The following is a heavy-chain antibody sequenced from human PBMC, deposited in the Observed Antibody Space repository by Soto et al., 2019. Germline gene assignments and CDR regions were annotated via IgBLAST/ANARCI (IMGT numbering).Heavy chain of an antibody. V-gene: IGHV1-69*12. J-gene: IGHJ5*02. Sequence: QVQLVQSGAEVKKPGSSVKVSCKASGGTFSSYAISWVRQAPGQGLEWMGGIIPIFGTANYAQKFQGRVTITADESTSTAYMELSSLRAEDTDVYYCGRGRWVKESFWFDPWGQGTLVTVSS. CDR1: GGTFSSYA. CDR3: GRGRWVKESFWFDP. CDR2: IIPIFGTA. D-gene: IGHD3-16*02.